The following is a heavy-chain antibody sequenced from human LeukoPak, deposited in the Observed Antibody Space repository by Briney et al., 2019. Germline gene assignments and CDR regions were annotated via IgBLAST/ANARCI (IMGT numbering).Heavy chain of an antibody. V-gene: IGHV1-8*01. J-gene: IGHJ4*02. Sequence: ASVKVSCKASGYTFTSYDINWVRQATGQGLEWMGWMNPNSGNTGYAQKFQGRVTMTRNTSISTAYMELSSLRSEDTAVYYCAITASGGNYYDSSGYFDSWGPGTLVTVSS. CDR1: GYTFTSYD. CDR3: AITASGGNYYDSSGYFDS. D-gene: IGHD3-22*01. CDR2: MNPNSGNT.